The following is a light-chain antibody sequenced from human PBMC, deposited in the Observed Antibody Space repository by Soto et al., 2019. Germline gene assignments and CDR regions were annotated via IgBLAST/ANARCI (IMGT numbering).Light chain of an antibody. CDR3: ISYTSSSTLYV. J-gene: IGLJ1*01. Sequence: QSALTQPASVSGSPGQSITISCTGTSSDVGGYNYVSWYQQHPGKAPKLMIYDVSNRPSGVSTRFSDSKSGNTASLTISWFQAGDGAVYYCISYTSSSTLYVFGMGTKVTVL. V-gene: IGLV2-14*01. CDR1: SSDVGGYNY. CDR2: DVS.